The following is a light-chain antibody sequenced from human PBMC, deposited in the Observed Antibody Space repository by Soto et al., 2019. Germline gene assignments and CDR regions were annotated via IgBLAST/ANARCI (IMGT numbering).Light chain of an antibody. J-gene: IGLJ2*01. CDR3: SSYTVSDRMV. Sequence: QSVLTQPPSASGSPGQSVTISCTGTSSDVGAYNYVSWHQQHPGKAPKLMMYEVTKRPSGVPDRFSGSKSGNTASLTVSGLQAEDEADYYCSSYTVSDRMVFGGGTKLTVL. V-gene: IGLV2-8*01. CDR1: SSDVGAYNY. CDR2: EVT.